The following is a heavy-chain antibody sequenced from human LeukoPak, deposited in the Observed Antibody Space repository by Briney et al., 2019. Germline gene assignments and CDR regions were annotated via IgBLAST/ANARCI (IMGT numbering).Heavy chain of an antibody. CDR3: AREGVTGYST. D-gene: IGHD6-13*01. CDR1: GGSISSGDYY. Sequence: SETLSLTCTVSGGSISSGDYYWSWIRQPPGKGLEWIGYIYYSGSTYYNPSLKSRVTISVDTSKNQFSLNLSSVTAADTAVYYCAREGVTGYSTWGQGTLVTVSS. J-gene: IGHJ4*02. V-gene: IGHV4-30-4*01. CDR2: IYYSGST.